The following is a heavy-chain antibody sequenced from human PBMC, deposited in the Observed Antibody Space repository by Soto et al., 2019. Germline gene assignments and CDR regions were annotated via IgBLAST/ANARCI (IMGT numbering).Heavy chain of an antibody. CDR1: GFTFNNYF. V-gene: IGHV1-46*02. CDR3: ARGDGRGSTGFYYYYGMDV. CDR2: ISPYDGST. D-gene: IGHD1-26*01. J-gene: IGHJ6*02. Sequence: QVQLVQSGAEVKKPGASVKVSCKASGFTFNNYFFHWVRQAPRQGLEWMGIISPYDGSTNYEQSLQGRVTMTSDTSPSTVYMELSRLRSEDTAVYYCARGDGRGSTGFYYYYGMDVWGHGTTVTVSS.